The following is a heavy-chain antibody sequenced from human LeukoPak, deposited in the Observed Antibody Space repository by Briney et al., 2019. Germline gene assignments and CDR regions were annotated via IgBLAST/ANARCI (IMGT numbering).Heavy chain of an antibody. CDR1: GGSISSYY. CDR3: ATDNVGFDP. Sequence: SETLSLTCTVSGGSISSYYGSWIRPPAGKGLEWIGRIYTRGSTNYNHSLKSRVTMSVDTSKHQFSLKLSSVTAADTAVYDCATDNVGFDPWGQGTLGTVSS. J-gene: IGHJ5*02. CDR2: IYTRGST. V-gene: IGHV4-4*07.